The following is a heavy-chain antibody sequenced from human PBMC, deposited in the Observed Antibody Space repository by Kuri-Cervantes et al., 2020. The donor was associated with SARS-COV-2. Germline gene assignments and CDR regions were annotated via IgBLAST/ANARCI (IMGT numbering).Heavy chain of an antibody. CDR1: GFTFSSYW. V-gene: IGHV3-7*01. J-gene: IGHJ6*03. CDR3: ARDRFALATTRSYYYYMDV. D-gene: IGHD5-12*01. Sequence: GESLKISCAASGFTFSSYWMSWVRQAPGKGLEWVANIKQDGSEKYYVDSVKGRFTISRDNAKNSLYLQMNSLRAEDTAVYYCARDRFALATTRSYYYYMDVWGKGTTVTVSS. CDR2: IKQDGSEK.